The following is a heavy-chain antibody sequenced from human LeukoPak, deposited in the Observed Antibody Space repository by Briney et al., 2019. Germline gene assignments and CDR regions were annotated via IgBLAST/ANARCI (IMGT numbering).Heavy chain of an antibody. CDR2: ISSSGSTI. CDR1: GFTFSDYY. CDR3: ARDLFPYYYDSSGSLGAFDI. J-gene: IGHJ3*02. Sequence: GGSLRLSCAASGFTFSDYYMSWIRQAPGKGLEWVSYISSSGSTIYYADSVKGRFTISRDNAKNSLYLQMNSLRAEDTAVYYCARDLFPYYYDSSGSLGAFDIWGQGTMVTVSS. V-gene: IGHV3-11*01. D-gene: IGHD3-22*01.